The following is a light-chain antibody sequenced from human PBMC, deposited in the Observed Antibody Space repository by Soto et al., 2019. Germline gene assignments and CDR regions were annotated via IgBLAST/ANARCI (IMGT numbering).Light chain of an antibody. CDR2: EVF. CDR1: SSDVGRYAY. Sequence: QSALTQPASVSGSPGQSITISCTGTSSDVGRYAYVSWFQQHPGRAPKLLIYEVFNRPSGVSIRCSGSTSGNTAFLTNSGLQAEDEADFYCSSFTTSSTWVFGGGTKLTVL. CDR3: SSFTTSSTWV. J-gene: IGLJ3*02. V-gene: IGLV2-14*01.